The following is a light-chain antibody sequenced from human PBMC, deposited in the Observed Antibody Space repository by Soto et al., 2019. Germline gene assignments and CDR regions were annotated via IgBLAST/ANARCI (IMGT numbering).Light chain of an antibody. CDR2: WAS. Sequence: DIVMTQSPDSLAVSLGERATINCKSSQSVLYSSNNKNYLTWYQQKPGQPPKLLIYWASTRESGVPDRFSGSGSETDFTLNISSLRAEDVAVYYCQQFYTTPYTFGQGTKLEIK. CDR3: QQFYTTPYT. V-gene: IGKV4-1*01. CDR1: QSVLYSSNNKNY. J-gene: IGKJ2*01.